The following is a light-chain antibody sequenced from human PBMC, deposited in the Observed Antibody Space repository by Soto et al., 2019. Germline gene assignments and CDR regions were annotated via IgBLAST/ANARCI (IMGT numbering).Light chain of an antibody. Sequence: QSVLTQPPSASGTPGQRVTISCSGSNSNIGSHTVNWYQQLPGTAPKLLIYTDNQRHSGVPDRFSDSKSGTSASLAISGLQSEDEAEYYCAAWDDSLQAWVFGGGTKLTVL. CDR1: NSNIGSHT. CDR3: AAWDDSLQAWV. CDR2: TDN. J-gene: IGLJ3*02. V-gene: IGLV1-44*01.